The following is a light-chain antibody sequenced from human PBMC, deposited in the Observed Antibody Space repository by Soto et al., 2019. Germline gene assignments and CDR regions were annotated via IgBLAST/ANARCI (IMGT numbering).Light chain of an antibody. V-gene: IGLV2-23*02. Sequence: QSALTQPASVSGSPGQSITISCTGSSSDFGSYEFVSWYQQHPGKVPKLILFEINKRPSGVSGRFSGSKSGNTASLTISGLQAEDEADYYCCSFPSSNTHLFGTGTKLTVL. J-gene: IGLJ1*01. CDR3: CSFPSSNTHL. CDR2: EIN. CDR1: SSDFGSYEF.